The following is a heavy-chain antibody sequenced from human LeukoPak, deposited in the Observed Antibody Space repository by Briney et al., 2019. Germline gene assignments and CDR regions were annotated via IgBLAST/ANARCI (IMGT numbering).Heavy chain of an antibody. CDR1: GGTSNSYA. D-gene: IGHD3-16*01. V-gene: IGHV1-69*01. Sequence: SVKVSCKASGGTSNSYAITWVRQAPGQGLEWMGGFIPMFGTANYAQKFQGRVTITADESTNTAYMELSSLTSEDTAVYYCATGETILYYFAFWGQGTLVTVSS. J-gene: IGHJ4*02. CDR3: ATGETILYYFAF. CDR2: FIPMFGTA.